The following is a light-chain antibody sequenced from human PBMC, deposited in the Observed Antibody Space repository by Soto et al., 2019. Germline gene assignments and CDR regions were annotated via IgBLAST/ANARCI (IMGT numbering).Light chain of an antibody. V-gene: IGKV1-9*01. CDR2: AAS. J-gene: IGKJ2*01. CDR1: QGISSY. Sequence: DIQLTQSPSFLSASVGDRVTITCRASQGISSYLAWYQQKPGKAPKLLIYAASTLQSGVPSRFSGSGSGAEFTLTISSLQPEDFANYYCQQLNRYPRTFGQGTKLEIK. CDR3: QQLNRYPRT.